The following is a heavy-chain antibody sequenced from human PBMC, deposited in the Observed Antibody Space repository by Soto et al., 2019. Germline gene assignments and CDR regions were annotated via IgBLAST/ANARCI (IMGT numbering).Heavy chain of an antibody. D-gene: IGHD3-10*01. V-gene: IGHV1-18*01. CDR2: ISAYNGNT. CDR1: GCTFTSYG. CDR3: ARVPVRGVLENYYGMDV. J-gene: IGHJ6*02. Sequence: ASVKVSCKASGCTFTSYGISWVRQAPGQGLEWMGWISAYNGNTNYAQKLQGRVTMTTDTSTSTAYMELRSPRSDDTAVYYCARVPVRGVLENYYGMDVWGQGTTVTVSS.